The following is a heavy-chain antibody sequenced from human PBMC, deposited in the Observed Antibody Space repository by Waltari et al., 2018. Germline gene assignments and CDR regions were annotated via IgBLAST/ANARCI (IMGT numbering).Heavy chain of an antibody. D-gene: IGHD3-10*01. CDR3: ARALPGEITVYDY. CDR2: IKQDGTQK. J-gene: IGHJ4*02. Sequence: EVQLVESGGGLVQPGGSLRLSCVASGFTFASLWMSWVRQAPEKGLEWVADIKQDGTQKYYVDSVKGRFTVSRDNHKNSLFLQMNSLRAEDTAVYYCARALPGEITVYDYWAQGALVTVSS. V-gene: IGHV3-7*01. CDR1: GFTFASLW.